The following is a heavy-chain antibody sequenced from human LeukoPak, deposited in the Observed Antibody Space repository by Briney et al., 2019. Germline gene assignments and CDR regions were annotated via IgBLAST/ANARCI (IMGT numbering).Heavy chain of an antibody. CDR1: GYSINSGYY. V-gene: IGHV4-38-2*02. D-gene: IGHD6-13*01. J-gene: IGHJ4*02. Sequence: PSETLSLTCTVSGYSINSGYYWGWIRQPPGKGLEWIGSIYHSGSTYYNPSLKSRVTISVDTSMNQFSLRVSSVTAADTAVYYCARGESSRPKFHFDYWGQGTLVTVSS. CDR2: IYHSGST. CDR3: ARGESSRPKFHFDY.